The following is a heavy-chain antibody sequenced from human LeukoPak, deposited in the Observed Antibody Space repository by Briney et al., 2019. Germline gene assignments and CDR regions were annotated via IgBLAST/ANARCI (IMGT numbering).Heavy chain of an antibody. V-gene: IGHV3-30*18. CDR2: ISYDGSNK. CDR1: GFTFSSYG. Sequence: GGSLRLSCAASGFTFSSYGMHWVRQAPGKGLEWVAVISYDGSNKYYADSVKGRFTISRDNSKNTLYLQMNSLRAEDTAVYYCAKARGIAARALFDYWGQGTLVTVSS. D-gene: IGHD6-6*01. J-gene: IGHJ4*02. CDR3: AKARGIAARALFDY.